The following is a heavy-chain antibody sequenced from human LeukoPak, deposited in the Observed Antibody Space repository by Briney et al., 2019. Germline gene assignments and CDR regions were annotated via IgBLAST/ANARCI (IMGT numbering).Heavy chain of an antibody. CDR1: GSTFSTYG. V-gene: IGHV3-7*01. J-gene: IGHJ3*02. Sequence: GGSLRLSCAASGSTFSTYGMSWVRQAPGKGLEWVAHIKQDQSEKYYVDSVKGRFTIARDNAKNSLYLQMNSLRAEDTAVHYCARDYVLIWSCIGLDAFDIWGQGTMVTVSS. D-gene: IGHD3-3*01. CDR2: IKQDQSEK. CDR3: ARDYVLIWSCIGLDAFDI.